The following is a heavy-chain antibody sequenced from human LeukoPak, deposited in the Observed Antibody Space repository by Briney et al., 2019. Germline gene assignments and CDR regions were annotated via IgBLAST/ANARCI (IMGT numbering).Heavy chain of an antibody. D-gene: IGHD6-13*01. CDR3: ARGSSSWSYTKLDY. CDR1: GGSFSGYY. CDR2: INHSGST. Sequence: SETLSLTCAVYGGSFSGYYWSWIRQPPGKGLEWIGEINHSGSTNYNPSLKSRVTISVDTSENQFSLKLSSVTAADTAVYYCARGSSSWSYTKLDYWGQGTLVTVSS. V-gene: IGHV4-34*01. J-gene: IGHJ4*02.